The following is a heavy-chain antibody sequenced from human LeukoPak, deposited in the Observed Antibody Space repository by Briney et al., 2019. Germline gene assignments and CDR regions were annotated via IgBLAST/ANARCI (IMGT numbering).Heavy chain of an antibody. CDR2: ISYDGSNK. CDR3: ARARVYTWYFDL. Sequence: PGRSLRLSCAASGFTVSSYAMHWVRQAPGKGLEWVAVISYDGSNKYYADSVKGRFTISRDNSKNTLYLQMNSLRAEDTAVYYCARARVYTWYFDLWGRGTLVTVSS. J-gene: IGHJ2*01. CDR1: GFTVSSYA. V-gene: IGHV3-30*04. D-gene: IGHD5/OR15-5a*01.